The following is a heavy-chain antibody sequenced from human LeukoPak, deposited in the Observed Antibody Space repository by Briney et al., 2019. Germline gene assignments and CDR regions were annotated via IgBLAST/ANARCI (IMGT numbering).Heavy chain of an antibody. CDR3: ARDRPTYDYDI. V-gene: IGHV3-48*01. J-gene: IGHJ4*02. CDR1: GFSFSSYS. CDR2: IDRSSSII. D-gene: IGHD3-16*01. Sequence: GGSLRLSCAASGFSFSSYSMNWVRQAPGKGLEWVSYIDRSSSIIYYAGSVKGRFTIFRDNAKNSLYLQMNNLRAEDTAVYYCARDRPTYDYDIWGQGTLVTVSS.